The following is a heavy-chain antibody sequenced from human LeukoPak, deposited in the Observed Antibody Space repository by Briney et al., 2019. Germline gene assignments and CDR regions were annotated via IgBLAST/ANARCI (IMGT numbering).Heavy chain of an antibody. CDR3: ITLAAAGYMDV. Sequence: PGGSLRLSCAASGFTFSDAWMSWVRQAPGKGLEWVGRIKSKTDGGTTGYAAPVKGRFTISRDDSENTLYLQMNSLKTEDTAVYYCITLAAAGYMDVWGKGTTVTVSS. D-gene: IGHD6-13*01. V-gene: IGHV3-15*01. CDR2: IKSKTDGGTT. CDR1: GFTFSDAW. J-gene: IGHJ6*03.